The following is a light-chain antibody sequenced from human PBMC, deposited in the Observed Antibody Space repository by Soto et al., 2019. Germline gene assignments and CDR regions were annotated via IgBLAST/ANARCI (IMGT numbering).Light chain of an antibody. Sequence: EIIMTQSPDILSVSPGERATLSCRASQSVSSYLAWYQQKPGQAPRLLIYDASYRATGIPARFSGSGSTTEFNLTISSLQSEDFAIYYCQQYNNWPRATFGGGTKVDIK. J-gene: IGKJ4*01. V-gene: IGKV3D-15*01. CDR3: QQYNNWPRAT. CDR1: QSVSSY. CDR2: DAS.